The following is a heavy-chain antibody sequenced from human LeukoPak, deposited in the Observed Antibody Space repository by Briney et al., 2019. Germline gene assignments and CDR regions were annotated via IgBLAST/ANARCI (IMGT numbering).Heavy chain of an antibody. CDR2: IIPIFGTA. D-gene: IGHD2-2*01. J-gene: IGHJ6*02. CDR3: ARDRVDIVVVPAASPHYGMDV. CDR1: GYTFTSYA. Sequence: ASVKVSCKASGYTFTSYAMNWVRQAPGQGLEWMGGIIPIFGTANYAQKFQGRVTITADESTSTAYMELSSLRSEDTAVYYCARDRVDIVVVPAASPHYGMDVWGQGTTVTVSS. V-gene: IGHV1-69*13.